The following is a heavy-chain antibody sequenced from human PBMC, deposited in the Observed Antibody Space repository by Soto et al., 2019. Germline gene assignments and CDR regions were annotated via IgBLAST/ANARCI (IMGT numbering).Heavy chain of an antibody. V-gene: IGHV2-5*02. CDR3: AHGGYRSGSYYGRPFDF. Sequence: QITLKESGPPLVNPAQTLTLTCTCSGFSLTTDGVGVGWFRQAPGKALEWLALLYWDNDRRLSPSLRGRLTIAGDTSKNQVVLTVTNMDPGDTATYYCAHGGYRSGSYYGRPFDFWGQGTLVTVSS. J-gene: IGHJ4*02. CDR2: LYWDNDR. CDR1: GFSLTTDGVG. D-gene: IGHD3-10*01.